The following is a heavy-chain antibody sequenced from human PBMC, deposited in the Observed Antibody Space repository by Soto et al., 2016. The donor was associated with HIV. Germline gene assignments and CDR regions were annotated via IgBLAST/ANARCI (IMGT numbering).Heavy chain of an antibody. D-gene: IGHD3-22*01. Sequence: EVQLLESGGGLVQPGGSLRLSCAASGFTFSSYAMSWVRQAPGKGLEWVSAISGSGGSTYYADSVKGRFTISRDNSKNTLYLQMNSLRAEDTAVYYCAKTSHYYDSSGYYYWDYWGQGTLGHRLL. V-gene: IGHV3-23*01. CDR3: AKTSHYYDSSGYYYWDY. J-gene: IGHJ4*02. CDR2: ISGSGGST. CDR1: GFTFSSYA.